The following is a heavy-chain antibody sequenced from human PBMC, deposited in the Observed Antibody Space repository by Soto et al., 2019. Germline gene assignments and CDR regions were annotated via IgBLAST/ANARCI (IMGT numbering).Heavy chain of an antibody. Sequence: QVQLVQSGAEVKKPGSSVKVSCKASGGTFSSYAISWVRQAPGQGLEWMGGIIPIFGTANYAQKFQGRVTITADESTSSAYMELSSLRSEDTAVYYCARGPKAVAGLDYYYYGMDVWGQGTTVTVSS. V-gene: IGHV1-69*01. CDR3: ARGPKAVAGLDYYYYGMDV. CDR1: GGTFSSYA. J-gene: IGHJ6*02. CDR2: IIPIFGTA. D-gene: IGHD6-19*01.